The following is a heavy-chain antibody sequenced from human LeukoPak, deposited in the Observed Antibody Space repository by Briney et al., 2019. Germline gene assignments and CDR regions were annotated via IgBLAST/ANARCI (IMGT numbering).Heavy chain of an antibody. J-gene: IGHJ6*02. D-gene: IGHD3-10*01. Sequence: GGSLRLTCAASGFTFSSYSMNWVRQAPGKGLEWVSYISSSSSTIYYADSVKGRFTISRDNAKNSLYLQMNSLRDEDTAVYYCARSAMVRGVTINYYGMDVWGQGTTVTVSS. CDR1: GFTFSSYS. CDR2: ISSSSSTI. V-gene: IGHV3-48*02. CDR3: ARSAMVRGVTINYYGMDV.